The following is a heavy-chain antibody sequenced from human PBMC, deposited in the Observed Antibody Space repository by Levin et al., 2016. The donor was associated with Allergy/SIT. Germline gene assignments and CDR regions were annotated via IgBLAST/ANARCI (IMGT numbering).Heavy chain of an antibody. Sequence: GESLKISCAASGFTFSSYSMNWVRQAPGKGLEWVSYISSSSSTIYYADSVKGRFTISRDNAKNSLYLQMNSLRAEDTAVYYCARGHSSRGDYMVYWGQGTLVTVSS. CDR3: ARGHSSRGDYMVY. CDR2: ISSSSSTI. CDR1: GFTFSSYS. D-gene: IGHD4-17*01. J-gene: IGHJ4*02. V-gene: IGHV3-48*01.